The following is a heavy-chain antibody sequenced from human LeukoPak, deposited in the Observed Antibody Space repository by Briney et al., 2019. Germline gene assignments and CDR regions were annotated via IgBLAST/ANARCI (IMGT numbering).Heavy chain of an antibody. CDR2: IIPMFGTS. J-gene: IGHJ6*02. Sequence: ASVKVSCKASGYTFTSYGISWVRQAPGQGLEWMGGIIPMFGTSNYAQKFQGRVTISADESTSTAYMELRSLRSDDTAVYYCARPVEMATITASPPHYYYGMDVWGQGTTVTVSS. CDR1: GYTFTSYG. D-gene: IGHD5-24*01. V-gene: IGHV1-69*13. CDR3: ARPVEMATITASPPHYYYGMDV.